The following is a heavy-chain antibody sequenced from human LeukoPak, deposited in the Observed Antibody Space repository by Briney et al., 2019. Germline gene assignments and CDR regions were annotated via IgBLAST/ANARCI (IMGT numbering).Heavy chain of an antibody. CDR1: GGSISSSSYY. CDR3: ARGGWFGESLDY. CDR2: IYYSGST. D-gene: IGHD3-10*01. V-gene: IGHV4-39*01. J-gene: IGHJ4*02. Sequence: SETLSLTCTVSGGSISSSSYYWGWIRQPPGKGLEWIGSIYYSGSTYYNPSLKSRVTISVDTSKNQFSLKLSSVTAADTAVYYCARGGWFGESLDYWGQGTLVTVSS.